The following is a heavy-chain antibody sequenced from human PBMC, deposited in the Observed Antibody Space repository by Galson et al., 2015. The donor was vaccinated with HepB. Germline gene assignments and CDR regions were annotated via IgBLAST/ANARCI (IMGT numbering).Heavy chain of an antibody. D-gene: IGHD2-2*01. V-gene: IGHV3-30-3*01. Sequence: SLRLSCAASGFTFSSYAMHWVRQAPGKGLEWVAVISYDGSNKYYADSVKGRFTISRDNSKNTLYLQMNSLRAEDTAVYYCARAQLGGVVVPAAIGNPFDIPPLGYAFDIWGQGTMVTVSS. J-gene: IGHJ3*02. CDR2: ISYDGSNK. CDR3: ARAQLGGVVVPAAIGNPFDIPPLGYAFDI. CDR1: GFTFSSYA.